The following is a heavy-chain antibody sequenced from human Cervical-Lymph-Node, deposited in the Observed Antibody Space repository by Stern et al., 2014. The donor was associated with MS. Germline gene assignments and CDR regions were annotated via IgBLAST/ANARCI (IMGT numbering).Heavy chain of an antibody. CDR1: GFRFSNYD. CDR3: ARDGYGTNADYYGFDV. D-gene: IGHD2-8*01. Sequence: EVQLVESGGGLVKPGGSLRLSCEAAGFRFSNYDMNWVRQAPGKGLEWLSVISRTSSYIYYADSGKGRFNVSRDNAKNSLFLQIDSLRVEDTAVYYCARDGYGTNADYYGFDVWGQGTTVTVSS. CDR2: ISRTSSYI. J-gene: IGHJ6*02. V-gene: IGHV3-21*01.